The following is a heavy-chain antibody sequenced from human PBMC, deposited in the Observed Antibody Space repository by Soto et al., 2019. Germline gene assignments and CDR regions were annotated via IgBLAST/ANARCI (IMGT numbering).Heavy chain of an antibody. D-gene: IGHD3-10*01. CDR2: ISSSGSTV. CDR3: ARVYSGSGTGWGYYYYGMDV. V-gene: IGHV3-11*01. CDR1: GFTFSDYY. J-gene: IGHJ6*02. Sequence: QEQLVESGGGLVKPGGSLRLSCAASGFTFSDYYMTWIRQAPGKGLEWVSHISSSGSTVYYADSMKGRFTISRDNAKNSLYLQMNSLRAEDTAVYYCARVYSGSGTGWGYYYYGMDVWGQGTTVTVSS.